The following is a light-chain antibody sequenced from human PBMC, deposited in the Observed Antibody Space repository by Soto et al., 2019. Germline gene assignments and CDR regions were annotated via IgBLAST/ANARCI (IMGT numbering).Light chain of an antibody. J-gene: IGLJ3*02. Sequence: QSALTQPPSVSAAAGEKVTISCSGSNVGSNYVAWYQQIPGSAPRLLIYDDKERPSGTPDRFSGSRYGTTATLVIAGLQTGDEGEYFCGTWDKSLEYGVFGGGTKLTVL. CDR2: DDK. CDR3: GTWDKSLEYGV. V-gene: IGLV1-51*01. CDR1: SNVGSNY.